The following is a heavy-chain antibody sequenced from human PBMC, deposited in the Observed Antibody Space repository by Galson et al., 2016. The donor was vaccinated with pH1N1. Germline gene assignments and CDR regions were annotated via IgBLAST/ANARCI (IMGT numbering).Heavy chain of an antibody. D-gene: IGHD6-19*01. V-gene: IGHV3-30*04. J-gene: IGHJ6*02. CDR2: ILYDGTNE. CDR1: GFTFTSYA. CDR3: ARETPYSSGWGYYYGMDV. Sequence: SLRLSCAASGFTFTSYAMHWVRQAPGKGLEWVAVILYDGTNEYYADSVKGRFTISRDKTQSTVYLQINSLRAEDTAVYYCARETPYSSGWGYYYGMDVWGQGTTVTVSS.